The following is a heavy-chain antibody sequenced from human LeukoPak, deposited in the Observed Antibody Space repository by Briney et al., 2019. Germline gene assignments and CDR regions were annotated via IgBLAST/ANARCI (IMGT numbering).Heavy chain of an antibody. D-gene: IGHD6-6*01. CDR2: MNPNSGNT. J-gene: IGHJ4*02. CDR3: ARVLKRTSSSIGY. CDR1: GYTFTSYD. Sequence: ASVNVSCKASGYTFTSYDINWVRQATGQGLEWMGGMNPNSGNTGYAQKFQRGVTMTEKTYISTAYMELSSLRSEDTAVYYCARVLKRTSSSIGYWGQGTLVTVSS. V-gene: IGHV1-8*01.